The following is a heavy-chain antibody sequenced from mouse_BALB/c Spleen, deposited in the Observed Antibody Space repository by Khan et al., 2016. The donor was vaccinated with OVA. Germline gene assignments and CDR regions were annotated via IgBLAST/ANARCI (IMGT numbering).Heavy chain of an antibody. CDR3: AIDYYRCDGYNAKDY. V-gene: IGHV2-6-4*01. CDR1: GFSLSRYN. D-gene: IGHD2-14*01. Sequence: QVQLKESGPGLVAPSQSLSITCSVSGFSLSRYNIHWVRQPPGKGLEWLGMIWGGGGTDYNSTLKSRLTISKDNSESQVFLKMNSLQTDDTAMYYCAIDYYRCDGYNAKDYWGQGTTVTVSS. J-gene: IGHJ4*01. CDR2: IWGGGGT.